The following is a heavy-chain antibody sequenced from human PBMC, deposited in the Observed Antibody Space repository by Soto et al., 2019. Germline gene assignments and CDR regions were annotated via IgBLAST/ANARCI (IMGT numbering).Heavy chain of an antibody. J-gene: IGHJ4*02. CDR2: ISGSGGST. Sequence: GSLRLSCAASGFTFSSYAMSWVRQAPGKGLEWVSAISGSGGSTYYADSVKGRFTISRDNSKNTLYLQMNSPRAEDTAVYYCAKFRYYGSGSPFDYWGQGTLVTVSS. D-gene: IGHD3-10*01. CDR1: GFTFSSYA. V-gene: IGHV3-23*01. CDR3: AKFRYYGSGSPFDY.